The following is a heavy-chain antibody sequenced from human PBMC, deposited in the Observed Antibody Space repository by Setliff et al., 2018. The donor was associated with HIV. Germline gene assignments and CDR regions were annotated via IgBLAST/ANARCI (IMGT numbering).Heavy chain of an antibody. J-gene: IGHJ3*01. CDR1: GFDFNDYT. CDR2: ISWDRYTT. D-gene: IGHD1-1*01. V-gene: IGHV3-43*01. CDR3: AKEGRTTSAFDV. Sequence: LRLSCAASGFDFNDYTMHWVRQGPGKTLEWVSLISWDRYTTNYADPVKGRFTISRDNSKDSLYLQMNSLRFEDTALYYCAKEGRTTSAFDVWGQGTMVTVSS.